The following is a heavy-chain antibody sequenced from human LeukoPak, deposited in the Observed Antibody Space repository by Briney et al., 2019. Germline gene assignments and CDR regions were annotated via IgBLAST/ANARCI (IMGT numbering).Heavy chain of an antibody. Sequence: GRSLRLSCAASGFTFSSYAMHWVRQAPGKGLEWVAVISYDGSNKDYADSVKGRFTISRDNSKNTLYLQMNSLRVEDTAVYYCAIDLGLYYYISSGYVDYWGQGTLVTVPS. CDR2: ISYDGSNK. CDR1: GFTFSSYA. J-gene: IGHJ4*02. D-gene: IGHD3-22*01. V-gene: IGHV3-30*04. CDR3: AIDLGLYYYISSGYVDY.